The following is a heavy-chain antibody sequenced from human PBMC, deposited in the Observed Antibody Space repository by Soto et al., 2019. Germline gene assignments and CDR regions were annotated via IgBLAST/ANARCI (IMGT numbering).Heavy chain of an antibody. V-gene: IGHV6-1*01. D-gene: IGHD3-16*01. CDR1: GDSVSSNRAA. CDR2: TYYRSKWYN. CDR3: TRDWAGTYGLDV. J-gene: IGHJ6*02. Sequence: SQTLSLTCAISGDSVSSNRAAWNWIRQSPSRGLEWLGRTYYRSKWYNDYADSVKSRVTINPDTSKNQFSLQLNSVTPEDTAMYYCTRDWAGTYGLDVWGQGTTVTVSS.